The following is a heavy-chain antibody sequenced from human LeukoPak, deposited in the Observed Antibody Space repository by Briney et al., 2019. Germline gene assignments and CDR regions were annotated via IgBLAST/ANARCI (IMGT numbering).Heavy chain of an antibody. CDR1: GFTFSSYT. J-gene: IGHJ4*02. CDR3: ARLSHCSGGSCYWQQIDY. D-gene: IGHD2-15*01. V-gene: IGHV3-48*04. Sequence: GGSLRLSCVASGFTFSSYTMHWVRRAPGKGLEWVSHITSSGNTIYYADSVKGRFTISRDNARNSLYLQMSRLRVEDTAIYYCARLSHCSGGSCYWQQIDYWGQGTLVTVSS. CDR2: ITSSGNTI.